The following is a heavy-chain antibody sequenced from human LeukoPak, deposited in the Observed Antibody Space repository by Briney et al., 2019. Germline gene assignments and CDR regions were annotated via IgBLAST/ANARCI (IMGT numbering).Heavy chain of an antibody. D-gene: IGHD4-17*01. CDR1: GGSFSGYY. Sequence: PSETLSLTCAVYGGSFSGYYWSWIRQPPGKGLEWIGEINHSGSTNYNPSLKSRVTISVDTSKNQFSLKLSSVTAADTAVYYCARGLRGPRTWVTSKLVYYYYMDVWGKGTTVTVSS. J-gene: IGHJ6*03. CDR2: INHSGST. V-gene: IGHV4-34*01. CDR3: ARGLRGPRTWVTSKLVYYYYMDV.